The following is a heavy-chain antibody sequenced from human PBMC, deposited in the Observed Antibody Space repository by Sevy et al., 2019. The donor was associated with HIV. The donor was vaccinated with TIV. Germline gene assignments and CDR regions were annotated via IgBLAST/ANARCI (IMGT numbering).Heavy chain of an antibody. V-gene: IGHV3-30*04. CDR3: ARVPGAVIAAGPYHFDY. J-gene: IGHJ4*02. D-gene: IGHD6-13*01. CDR1: GFIFSSNA. Sequence: GGSLRLSCAASGFIFSSNAMHWVRQAPGKGLEWVSVISYDGSNKEYADPVKGRLNISRDNAKNTLYLQMNSPRPEDTAVYYCARVPGAVIAAGPYHFDYWGQGTLVTVSS. CDR2: ISYDGSNK.